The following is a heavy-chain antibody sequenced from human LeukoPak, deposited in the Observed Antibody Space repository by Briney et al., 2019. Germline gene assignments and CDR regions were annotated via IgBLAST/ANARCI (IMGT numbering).Heavy chain of an antibody. V-gene: IGHV4-59*08. D-gene: IGHD6-13*01. CDR3: ASLGPFVYSRSWYNWFDP. CDR2: IYYSGST. CDR1: GGSISSYY. Sequence: SETLSLTCTVSGGSISSYYWSWIRQPPGKGLEWIGYIYYSGSTNYNPSLKSRVTISVDTSKNQFSLKLSSVTAADTAVYYCASLGPFVYSRSWYNWFDPWGQGTPVTVSS. J-gene: IGHJ5*02.